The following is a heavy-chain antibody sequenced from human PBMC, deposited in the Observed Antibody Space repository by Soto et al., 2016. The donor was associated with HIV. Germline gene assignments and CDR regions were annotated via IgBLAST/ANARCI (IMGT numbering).Heavy chain of an antibody. CDR3: ARVPAIMIPAASPGPFDI. J-gene: IGHJ3*02. CDR1: GASIASGGFY. D-gene: IGHD3-16*01. Sequence: QVQLQESGPGLVRPSETLSLTCSVSGASIASGGFYWSWIRHLPGKGLEWIANIYSYGTTYYNPSLQSRVVISIDSSTNNFSLRLTSVTAADTAIYFCARVPAIMIPAASPGPFDIWGQGTLVAVSS. CDR2: IYSYGTT. V-gene: IGHV4-31*03.